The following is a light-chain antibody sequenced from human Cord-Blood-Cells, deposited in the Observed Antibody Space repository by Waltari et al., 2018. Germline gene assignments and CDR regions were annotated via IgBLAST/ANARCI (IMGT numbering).Light chain of an antibody. CDR3: SSYTSSSTVV. V-gene: IGLV2-18*02. Sequence: QSALTQPPSVSGSPGQSVTISCTGTSSDVGSYNSVPWYQQPPGTAPKLMIYEVSNRPSGVPDRFSGSKSGNTASLTISGLQAEDEADYYCSSYTSSSTVVFGGGTNLTVL. CDR2: EVS. CDR1: SSDVGSYNS. J-gene: IGLJ2*01.